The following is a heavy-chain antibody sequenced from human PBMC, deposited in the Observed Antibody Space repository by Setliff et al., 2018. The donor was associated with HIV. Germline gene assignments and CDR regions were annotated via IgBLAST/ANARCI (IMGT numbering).Heavy chain of an antibody. D-gene: IGHD1-26*01. CDR2: IYYTGTT. Sequence: SETLSLTCRVSGMSISGYYWSWIRQSPGKGLEWIGYIYYTGTTSYNPSLKSRVTIQVGTSNNRFSLNLRSATVADTAVYFCARDHELGAFDLWGQGTMVTVSS. V-gene: IGHV4-59*01. CDR1: GMSISGYY. J-gene: IGHJ3*01. CDR3: ARDHELGAFDL.